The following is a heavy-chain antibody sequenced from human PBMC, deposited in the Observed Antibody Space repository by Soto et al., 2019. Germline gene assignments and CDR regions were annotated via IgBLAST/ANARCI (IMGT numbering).Heavy chain of an antibody. D-gene: IGHD4-17*01. CDR3: ARLWPTLYGDYEPYYFDY. J-gene: IGHJ4*02. V-gene: IGHV5-51*01. CDR2: IYPGDSDT. Sequence: PGESLKISCKGSGYSFTSYWIGWVRQMPGKGLEWMGIIYPGDSDTRYSPSFQGQVTISADKSISTAYLQWSSLKASDTAMYYCARLWPTLYGDYEPYYFDYWGQGTLVTVSS. CDR1: GYSFTSYW.